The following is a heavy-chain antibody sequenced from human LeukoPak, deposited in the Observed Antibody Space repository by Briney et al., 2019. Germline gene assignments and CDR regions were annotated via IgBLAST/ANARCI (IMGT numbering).Heavy chain of an antibody. Sequence: PGGSLRLSCAASGFTFDDYAMHWVRQAPGKGLEWVSGISWNSGSIGYADSVKGRFTISRDNAKNSLYLQMNSLRAEDTALYYCVKAPEGDYWYFDLWGRGTLVTVSS. V-gene: IGHV3-9*01. J-gene: IGHJ2*01. CDR2: ISWNSGSI. D-gene: IGHD2-21*01. CDR3: VKAPEGDYWYFDL. CDR1: GFTFDDYA.